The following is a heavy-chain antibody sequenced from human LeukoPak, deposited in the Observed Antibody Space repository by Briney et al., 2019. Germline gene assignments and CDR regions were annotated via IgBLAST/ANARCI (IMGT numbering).Heavy chain of an antibody. CDR1: GYTFTSYG. V-gene: IGHV1-18*01. D-gene: IGHD6-13*01. CDR2: ISAYNGNT. CDR3: ARAGYSSSSDY. Sequence: ASVKVSCKASGYTFTSYGISWVRQAPGQGLEWMGWISAYNGNTNYAQKLQGRVTMTTDTSTSTVYMELRSLRSDDTAVYYCARAGYSSSSDYWGQGTLVTVSS. J-gene: IGHJ4*02.